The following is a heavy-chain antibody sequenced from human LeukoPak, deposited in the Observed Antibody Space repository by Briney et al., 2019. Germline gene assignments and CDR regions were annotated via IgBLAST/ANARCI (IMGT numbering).Heavy chain of an antibody. D-gene: IGHD3-10*01. CDR2: IIPIFGTA. Sequence: SVKASCKASGGTFSSYAISWVRQAPGQGLEWMGGIIPIFGTANYAQKFQGRVTITADESTSTAYMELSSLRSEDTAVYYCARSPHYMVRGVIRSPFDYWGQGTLVTVSS. CDR1: GGTFSSYA. CDR3: ARSPHYMVRGVIRSPFDY. V-gene: IGHV1-69*13. J-gene: IGHJ4*02.